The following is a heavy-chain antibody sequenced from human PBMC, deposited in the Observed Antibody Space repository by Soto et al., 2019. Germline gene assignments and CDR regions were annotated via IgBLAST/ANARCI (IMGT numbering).Heavy chain of an antibody. CDR1: GCTFGIYA. CDR3: APVPRHILYGLTRNGMDV. V-gene: IGHV1-69*01. D-gene: IGHD2-8*01. CDR2: IIPAFGTT. Sequence: QVQLVQSGAAVSKPGSSVKVSCKASGCTFGIYAIGWVRQAPGQGLEWMGGIIPAFGTTKNAQKFQDRVDMTADESTNTAYIEQIGLIIDDTAVYYCAPVPRHILYGLTRNGMDVWGQGTTLTVSS. J-gene: IGHJ6*02.